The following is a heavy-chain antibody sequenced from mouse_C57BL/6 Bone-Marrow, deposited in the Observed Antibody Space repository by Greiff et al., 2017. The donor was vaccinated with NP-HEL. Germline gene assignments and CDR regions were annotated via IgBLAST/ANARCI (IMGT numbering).Heavy chain of an antibody. J-gene: IGHJ4*01. V-gene: IGHV1-64*01. CDR2: IHPNSGST. CDR1: GYTFTSYW. Sequence: VKLMESGAELVKPGASVKLSCKASGYTFTSYWMHWVKQRPGQGLEWIGMIHPNSGSTNYNEKFKSKATLTVDKSSSTAYMQLSSLTSEDSAVYYCARGVLRRAMDYWGQGTSVTVSS. CDR3: ARGVLRRAMDY. D-gene: IGHD2-12*01.